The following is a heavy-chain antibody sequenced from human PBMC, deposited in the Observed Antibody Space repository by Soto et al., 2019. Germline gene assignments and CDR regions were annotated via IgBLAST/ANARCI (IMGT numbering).Heavy chain of an antibody. CDR2: INHSGST. V-gene: IGHV4-34*01. CDR1: GGSFSGYY. D-gene: IGHD6-13*01. CDR3: ARKVIPWYSSSWSYYYYYGMDV. Sequence: NPSETLSLTCAVYGGSFSGYYWSWIRQPPGKGLEWIGEINHSGSTNYNPSLKSRVTMSVDTSKNQFSLKLSSVTAADTAVYYCARKVIPWYSSSWSYYYYYGMDVWGQGTTVTVSS. J-gene: IGHJ6*02.